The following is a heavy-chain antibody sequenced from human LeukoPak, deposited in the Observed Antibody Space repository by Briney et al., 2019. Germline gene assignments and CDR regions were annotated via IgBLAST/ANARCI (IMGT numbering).Heavy chain of an antibody. J-gene: IGHJ5*02. CDR1: GYTFTTYG. CDR3: ARDLAWGYVEQRLGWLDP. V-gene: IGHV1-18*01. CDR2: ISTYNGDT. Sequence: AASVKVSCKASGYTFTTYGISWVRQAPGQGLEWMGWISTYNGDTNYAQKLQGRVTMTADTSTSTAYMELRSLRFDDTAVYYCARDLAWGYVEQRLGWLDPWGQGAQVTVSS. D-gene: IGHD1/OR15-1a*01.